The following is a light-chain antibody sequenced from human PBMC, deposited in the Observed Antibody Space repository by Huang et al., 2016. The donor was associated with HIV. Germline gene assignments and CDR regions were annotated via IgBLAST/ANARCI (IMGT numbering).Light chain of an antibody. CDR2: DTS. Sequence: IVLTQSPATLSWYPGDRVTLSCRASQSVGNYIAWYQQHPGHSPRLLIYDTSNRSTGTPVRFSGSGSGTDFALTISNLESEDFAVYYCQQRSSGVTFGGGTKVQVK. V-gene: IGKV3-11*01. CDR3: QQRSSGVT. J-gene: IGKJ4*01. CDR1: QSVGNY.